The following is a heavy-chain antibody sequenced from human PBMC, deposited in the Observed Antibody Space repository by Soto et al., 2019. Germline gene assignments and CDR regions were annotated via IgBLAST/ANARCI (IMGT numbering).Heavy chain of an antibody. D-gene: IGHD3-10*01. CDR3: ARYGSGSYYPTTFDY. Sequence: QVQLQESGPGLVKPSQTLSLTCTVSGGSISSGGYYWSWIRQHPGKGLECIGYIYYSGSTYYNPCLKSRVTISVDTSENQFPLKLSSVTAADTAVDYCARYGSGSYYPTTFDYWGQGTLVTVSS. J-gene: IGHJ4*02. CDR1: GGSISSGGYY. CDR2: IYYSGST. V-gene: IGHV4-31*03.